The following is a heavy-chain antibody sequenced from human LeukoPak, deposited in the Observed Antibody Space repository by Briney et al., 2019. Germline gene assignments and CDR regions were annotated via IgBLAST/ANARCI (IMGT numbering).Heavy chain of an antibody. V-gene: IGHV3-73*01. D-gene: IGHD2-15*01. Sequence: PGGSLRLSCAASRFTFSGSALHWVRQASGKGLEWVGRIRSTANGYATAYAASVKGRFTISRDNARNSLYLQMTSLRVEDTAFYYCAKESRSWWLPPLGNDYWGQGTLVTVSS. J-gene: IGHJ4*02. CDR3: AKESRSWWLPPLGNDY. CDR1: RFTFSGSA. CDR2: IRSTANGYAT.